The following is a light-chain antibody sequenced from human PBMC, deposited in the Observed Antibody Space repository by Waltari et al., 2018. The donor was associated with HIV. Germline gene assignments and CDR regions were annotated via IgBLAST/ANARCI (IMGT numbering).Light chain of an antibody. CDR3: QSYDSSLSGSVV. CDR1: RSHIGAGYD. Sequence: QSVLTQPPSVSGAPGQRVTISCTGSRSHIGAGYDVHWYQQLPGTAPKLLIYGNKYRPSGVPDRFSGSKSGTSASLAITGLQAEDEADYYCQSYDSSLSGSVVFGGGTKVTVL. V-gene: IGLV1-40*01. J-gene: IGLJ2*01. CDR2: GNK.